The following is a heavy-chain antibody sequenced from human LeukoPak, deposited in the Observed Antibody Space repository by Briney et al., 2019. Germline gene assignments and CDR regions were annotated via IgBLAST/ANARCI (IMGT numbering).Heavy chain of an antibody. CDR3: ARVGKSGSYYYFDY. CDR2: LNDDGSTT. CDR1: GFTFSRSW. Sequence: GGSLRLSCAASGFTFSRSWMHWVRQSPGKGLVWVSRLNDDGSTTTYADSVKGRFTISRDNAKNTLYLQMTILTAEDTAVYYCARVGKSGSYYYFDYWGQGTLVTVSS. J-gene: IGHJ4*02. D-gene: IGHD1-26*01. V-gene: IGHV3-74*01.